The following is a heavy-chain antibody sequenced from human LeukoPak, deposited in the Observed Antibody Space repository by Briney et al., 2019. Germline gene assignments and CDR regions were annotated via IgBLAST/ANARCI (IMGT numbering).Heavy chain of an antibody. CDR2: IYYSGST. D-gene: IGHD6-13*01. V-gene: IGHV4-39*07. Sequence: PSETLSLTCTVSGGSISSSSYYWGWIRQPPGKGLEWIGSIYYSGSTYYNPSLKSRVTISVDTSKNQFSLKLSSVTAADTAVYYCARQSPRSSSWPRYFDYWGQGTLVTVSS. J-gene: IGHJ4*02. CDR3: ARQSPRSSSWPRYFDY. CDR1: GGSISSSSYY.